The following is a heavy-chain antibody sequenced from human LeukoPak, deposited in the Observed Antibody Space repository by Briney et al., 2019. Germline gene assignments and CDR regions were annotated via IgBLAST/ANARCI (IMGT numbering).Heavy chain of an antibody. D-gene: IGHD3-3*01. CDR1: GFTFSSYA. V-gene: IGHV3-30-3*01. CDR3: ARAYYDFWSGYYTGKYGMDV. CDR2: ISYDGSNK. Sequence: GGSLRLSCAASGFTFSSYAMHWVRQAPGKGLEWVAVISYDGSNKYYADPVKGRFTISRDNSKNTLYLQMNSLRAEDTAVYYCARAYYDFWSGYYTGKYGMDVWGQGTTVTVSS. J-gene: IGHJ6*02.